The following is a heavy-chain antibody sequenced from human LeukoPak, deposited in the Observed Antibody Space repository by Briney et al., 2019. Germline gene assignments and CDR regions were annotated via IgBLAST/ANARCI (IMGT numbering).Heavy chain of an antibody. V-gene: IGHV4-34*01. CDR1: GGSFSGYY. D-gene: IGHD4-23*01. CDR2: INHSGST. Sequence: PSETLSLTCAVYGGSFSGYYWSWIRQPPGKGLEWIGEINHSGSTNYNPSLKSRVTISVDTSKNQFSLKLSSVTAADTAVYYCAGFDGTTVVTDYWGQGTLVTVSS. CDR3: AGFDGTTVVTDY. J-gene: IGHJ4*02.